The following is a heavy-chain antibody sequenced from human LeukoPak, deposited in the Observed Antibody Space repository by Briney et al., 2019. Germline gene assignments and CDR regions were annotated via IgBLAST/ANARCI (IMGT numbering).Heavy chain of an antibody. Sequence: PGGSLRLSCAASGFTFSSFAMSWVRQAPGKRLEWVSTFSGSGDITYYADSVKGRFTISRDNSKNTLYLQMSSLRAEDTAVYYCAKINGPILAGKLDCWGQGTLVTVSS. CDR2: FSGSGDIT. CDR3: AKINGPILAGKLDC. V-gene: IGHV3-23*01. J-gene: IGHJ4*02. CDR1: GFTFSSFA. D-gene: IGHD3-9*01.